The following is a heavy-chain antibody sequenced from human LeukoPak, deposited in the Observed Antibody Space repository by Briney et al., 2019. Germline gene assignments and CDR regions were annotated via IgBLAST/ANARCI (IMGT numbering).Heavy chain of an antibody. V-gene: IGHV3-66*01. J-gene: IGHJ4*02. CDR1: GFTVSSNY. CDR2: IYSGGST. CDR3: ASRRGGVSWYRNDY. D-gene: IGHD6-13*01. Sequence: GGSLRLSCAASGFTVSSNYMSWVRQAPGKGLEWVSVIYSGGSTYYADSVKGRFTISRDNSKNTLYLQMNSLRAEDTAVYYCASRRGGVSWYRNDYWGQGTLVTVSS.